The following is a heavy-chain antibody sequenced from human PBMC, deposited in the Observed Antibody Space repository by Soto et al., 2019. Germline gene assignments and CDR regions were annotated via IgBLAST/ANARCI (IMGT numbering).Heavy chain of an antibody. J-gene: IGHJ6*02. V-gene: IGHV1-2*04. Sequence: ASVKVSCKASGYTFTGYYMHWVRQAPGQGREWMGWINPNSGGTNYAQKFQGWVTMTRDTSVSTAYMELSRLRSDDTAVYYCARDLGAGEDGYYYYGMDVWGQGXTVT. CDR1: GYTFTGYY. CDR2: INPNSGGT. CDR3: ARDLGAGEDGYYYYGMDV. D-gene: IGHD3-16*01.